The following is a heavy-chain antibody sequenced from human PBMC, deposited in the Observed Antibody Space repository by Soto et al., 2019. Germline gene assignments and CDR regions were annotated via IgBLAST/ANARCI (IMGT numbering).Heavy chain of an antibody. Sequence: QVQLVQSGAEVKKPGASVKVSCKASGYTFTSYGISWVRQAPGQGLEWMGWISAYNGNTNYAQKLQGRVAMTTDTSTSTAYMELRSLRSDDTAVYYCARDLGNIDSYGVWNWFDPWGQGTLVTVSS. CDR2: ISAYNGNT. D-gene: IGHD5-18*01. V-gene: IGHV1-18*04. CDR1: GYTFTSYG. J-gene: IGHJ5*02. CDR3: ARDLGNIDSYGVWNWFDP.